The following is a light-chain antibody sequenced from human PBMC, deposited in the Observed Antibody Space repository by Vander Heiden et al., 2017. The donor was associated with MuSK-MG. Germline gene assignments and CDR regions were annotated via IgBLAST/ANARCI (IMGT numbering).Light chain of an antibody. CDR3: QQYSSSPLT. CDR1: QSVLYKSNNNNY. J-gene: IGKJ4*01. Sequence: DIVLTQSPDSLAVSLGERATINCKSSQSVLYKSNNNNYLAWYQQKPGQPPKLLIYWASTRESGVPDRFSGSGSGTDFTLTISSLQAEDVAVYYCQQYSSSPLTFGGGTKVXIK. CDR2: WAS. V-gene: IGKV4-1*01.